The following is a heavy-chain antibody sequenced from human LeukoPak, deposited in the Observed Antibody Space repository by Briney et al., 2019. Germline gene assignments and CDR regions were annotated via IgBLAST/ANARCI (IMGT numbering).Heavy chain of an antibody. J-gene: IGHJ6*02. CDR1: GFTVSNDY. CDR3: ARMPSGLQSRGLDV. Sequence: GGSLRLSCAASGFTVSNDYMTWVRQAPGKGLEWVSVLYSGGSPYYSGSVKGRFTTSRDNSNNTVYLQMNSLRADDTALYFCARMPSGLQSRGLDVWGPGTTVTVSS. CDR2: LYSGGSP. V-gene: IGHV3-66*01. D-gene: IGHD2-2*01.